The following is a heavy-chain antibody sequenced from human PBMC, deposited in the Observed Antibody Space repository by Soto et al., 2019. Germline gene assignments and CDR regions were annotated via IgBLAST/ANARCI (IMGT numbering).Heavy chain of an antibody. J-gene: IGHJ4*02. V-gene: IGHV3-23*01. D-gene: IGHD6-13*01. Sequence: GGSLRLSCAASGFSFSDYAMSLVRQAPGKGLEWVSVISESGGSTHYADSVRGRFTVSRDNSKNSLSLRMNSLRDEDTAVYFCAKRSPYSSGWYSPIFDYWGQGALVTVSS. CDR1: GFSFSDYA. CDR2: ISESGGST. CDR3: AKRSPYSSGWYSPIFDY.